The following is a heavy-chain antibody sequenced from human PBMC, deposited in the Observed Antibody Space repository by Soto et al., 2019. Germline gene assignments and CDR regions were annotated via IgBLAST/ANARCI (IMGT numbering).Heavy chain of an antibody. CDR3: VRLVGNSWLDH. CDR2: TYYRSQWHY. D-gene: IGHD4-4*01. J-gene: IGHJ4*02. V-gene: IGHV6-1*01. Sequence: PSQTLSLTCVISGDSVSSHSAVWNWIRQSPSRGLEWLGRTYYRSQWHYEYAVFVQSRISIDPDTSKNQFSLQLNSVSPEDTAVYYCVRLVGNSWLDHWGQGTLVTVSS. CDR1: GDSVSSHSAV.